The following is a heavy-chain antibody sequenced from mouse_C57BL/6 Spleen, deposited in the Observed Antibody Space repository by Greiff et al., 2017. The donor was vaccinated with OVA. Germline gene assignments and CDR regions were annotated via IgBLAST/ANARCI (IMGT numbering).Heavy chain of an antibody. CDR2: INYDGSST. J-gene: IGHJ1*03. V-gene: IGHV5-16*01. CDR3: ARDPGYWYFDV. CDR1: GFTFSDYY. Sequence: EVKLVESEGGLVQPGSSMKLSCTASGFTFSDYYMAWVRPVPEKGLEWVANINYDGSSTYYLDSLKSRFIISRDNAKNILYLQMSSLKSEDTATYYCARDPGYWYFDVWGTGTTVTVSS.